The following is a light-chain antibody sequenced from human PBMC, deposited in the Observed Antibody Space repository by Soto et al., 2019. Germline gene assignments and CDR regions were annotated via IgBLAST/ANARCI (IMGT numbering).Light chain of an antibody. V-gene: IGKV3-20*01. CDR1: QSISSNY. Sequence: EIVLTQSPGTLSLSPGDRATLSCRASQSISSNYLAWYQQRPGQAPRLLMYDAYSRAAGIPDRFSGSGSGKDFTLTISRLEPEDFAVFYCHHYNRSPIFTFGPGTTVEIK. CDR2: DAY. J-gene: IGKJ3*01. CDR3: HHYNRSPIFT.